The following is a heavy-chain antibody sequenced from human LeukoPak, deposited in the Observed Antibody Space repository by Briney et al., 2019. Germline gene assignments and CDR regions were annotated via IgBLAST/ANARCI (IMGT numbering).Heavy chain of an antibody. CDR3: ARGYCSGGTCYLVENWLDP. J-gene: IGHJ5*02. Sequence: GASVKVSCKASGYTFTDYYMHWVRQAPGQGLEWMGWINPNSGGTDYAQDFQGRVTMTRDTSISTAYMELSRLRSDDTAVYYCARGYCSGGTCYLVENWLDPWGQGTLVTVSS. D-gene: IGHD2-15*01. CDR1: GYTFTDYY. CDR2: INPNSGGT. V-gene: IGHV1-2*02.